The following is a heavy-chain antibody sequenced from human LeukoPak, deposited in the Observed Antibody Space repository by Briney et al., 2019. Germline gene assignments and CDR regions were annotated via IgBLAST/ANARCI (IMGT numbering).Heavy chain of an antibody. CDR1: GGSTSSSSYY. CDR2: IYYSGST. V-gene: IGHV4-39*07. Sequence: SETLSLTCTVSGGSTSSSSYYWGWIRQPPGKGLEWIGSIYYSGSTYYNPSLKSRVTISVDTSKNQFSLKLSSVTAADTAVYYCARDQEMATTAWGQGTLVTVSS. J-gene: IGHJ5*02. CDR3: ARDQEMATTA. D-gene: IGHD5-24*01.